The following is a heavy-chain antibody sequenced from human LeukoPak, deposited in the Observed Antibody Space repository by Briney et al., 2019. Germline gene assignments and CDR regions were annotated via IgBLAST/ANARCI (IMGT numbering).Heavy chain of an antibody. V-gene: IGHV3-30-3*01. Sequence: PGGSLRLSCAASGFTFSSYAMHWVRQAPGKGLEWVAVISYDGSNKYYADSVKGRFTISRDNSKNTLYLQMNSLRAEDTAVYYCARVPATARPFDYWGQGTLVTVSS. CDR3: ARVPATARPFDY. CDR1: GFTFSSYA. D-gene: IGHD2-2*01. J-gene: IGHJ4*02. CDR2: ISYDGSNK.